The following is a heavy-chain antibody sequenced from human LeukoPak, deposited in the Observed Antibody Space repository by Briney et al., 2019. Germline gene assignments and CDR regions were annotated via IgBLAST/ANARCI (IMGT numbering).Heavy chain of an antibody. D-gene: IGHD2-8*01. V-gene: IGHV3-23*01. Sequence: GGSLRLSCAASGFTFSSYAMSWVRQAPGKGLEWVSAISGSGGSTYYADSVKGRFTISRDNSKNTLYLQMNSLRAEDTAVYYCAKVSGEGVSSESNYFGYWGQGTLVTVSS. J-gene: IGHJ4*02. CDR2: ISGSGGST. CDR3: AKVSGEGVSSESNYFGY. CDR1: GFTFSSYA.